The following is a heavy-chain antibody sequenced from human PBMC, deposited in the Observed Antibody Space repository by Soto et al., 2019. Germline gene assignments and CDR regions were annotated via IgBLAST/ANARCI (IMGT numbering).Heavy chain of an antibody. CDR2: INPNSVGT. CDR3: AREPMVRAAHGFDI. D-gene: IGHD3-10*01. J-gene: IGHJ3*02. CDR1: GYTFTGHY. Sequence: QVQLVQSGAEVKKPGASVKVSCKASGYTFTGHYMHWVRQAPGQGLEWMGWINPNSVGTNYAQKVQVRGTMTSDTSIITAYMELSRLISENTAVYYCAREPMVRAAHGFDIWGQGTMVTCSS. V-gene: IGHV1-2*02.